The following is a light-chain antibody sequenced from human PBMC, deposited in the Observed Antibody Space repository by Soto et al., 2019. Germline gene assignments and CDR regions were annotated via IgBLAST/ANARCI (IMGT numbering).Light chain of an antibody. CDR2: GAS. Sequence: IQLTQSPSSLSASVGDRVTITCRASPAIASFLAWYQQKPGTAPKLLIYGASTLQSGVPSRFSGSRSGTDYTLTIASLQPEDFATYYCQQLNGSPWTFGQGIKVDI. V-gene: IGKV1-9*01. CDR3: QQLNGSPWT. CDR1: PAIASF. J-gene: IGKJ1*01.